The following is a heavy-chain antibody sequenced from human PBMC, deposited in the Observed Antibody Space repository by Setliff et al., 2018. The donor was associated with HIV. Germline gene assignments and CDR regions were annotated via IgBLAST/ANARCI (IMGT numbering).Heavy chain of an antibody. Sequence: ASVKVSCKVSGYTLTELSMHWVRQAPGKGLEWMGGFDPEDGETIYAQKFQGRVTMTEDTSTDTAYMELSSLRSEDTAVYYCATDRSWEEGCIGDNCYRGYTWFDPWGQGTMVTVSS. CDR3: ATDRSWEEGCIGDNCYRGYTWFDP. CDR2: FDPEDGET. D-gene: IGHD2-15*01. CDR1: GYTLTELS. V-gene: IGHV1-24*01. J-gene: IGHJ5*02.